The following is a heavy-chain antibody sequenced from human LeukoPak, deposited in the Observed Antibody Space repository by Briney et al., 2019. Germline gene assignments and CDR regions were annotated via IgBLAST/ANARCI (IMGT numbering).Heavy chain of an antibody. D-gene: IGHD5-18*01. J-gene: IGHJ4*02. CDR3: ARDLGHSYGRGYFDY. V-gene: IGHV3-74*01. CDR1: GLTFSSHW. CDR2: ITNDGSST. Sequence: PGGSLRLSCAASGLTFSSHWMHWVRQAPGKGLVWVSRITNDGSSTTYADSVKGRFTISRDNAKNMLYLQVNSLRAEDTAVYYCARDLGHSYGRGYFDYWGQGTLVTVSS.